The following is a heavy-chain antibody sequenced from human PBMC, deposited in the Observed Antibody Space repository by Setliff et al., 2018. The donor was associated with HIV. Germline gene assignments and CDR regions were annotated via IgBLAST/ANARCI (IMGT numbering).Heavy chain of an antibody. CDR3: ARVFWYGLPQIYYYMDV. J-gene: IGHJ6*03. CDR1: GFTFSNDW. V-gene: IGHV3-7*01. Sequence: PGGSLRLSCAASGFTFSNDWMTWVRQAPGKGLEWVATIKQDGSEKFYMDSVKGRFTVSRDNAKNSLYLQMNSLRAEDTAVYYCARVFWYGLPQIYYYMDVWGKGTTVTVSS. CDR2: IKQDGSEK. D-gene: IGHD2-8*02.